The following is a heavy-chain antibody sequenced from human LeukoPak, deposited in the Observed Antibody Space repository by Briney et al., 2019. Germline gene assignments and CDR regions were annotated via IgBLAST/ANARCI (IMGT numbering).Heavy chain of an antibody. J-gene: IGHJ4*02. V-gene: IGHV1-2*02. CDR1: GYTFTGYY. Sequence: ASVKVSCKASGYTFTGYYIHWARQAPGQGLEWMGWINPNSGGTNYAQKFQGRATMTRDTSITTAYMELSRLRSDDTAVYYCARAIRSGSYYEVDYWGQGTLVTVSS. CDR3: ARAIRSGSYYEVDY. CDR2: INPNSGGT. D-gene: IGHD1-26*01.